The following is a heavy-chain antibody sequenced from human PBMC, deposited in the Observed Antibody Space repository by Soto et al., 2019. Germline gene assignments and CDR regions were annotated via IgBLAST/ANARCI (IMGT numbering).Heavy chain of an antibody. CDR1: GFTFSDYY. CDR3: ARCFLGVGDVFDI. D-gene: IGHD2-8*01. CDR2: ISNGGATV. Sequence: QVQLVESGGGLVKPGGSLRLSCAASGFTFSDYYMVWVRQAPGKGLEWISYISNGGATVYYADSVKGRFTISRDNGKNSMFLQINPLTADDTAVYYWARCFLGVGDVFDIWGRGTTVTVSS. V-gene: IGHV3-11*01. J-gene: IGHJ3*02.